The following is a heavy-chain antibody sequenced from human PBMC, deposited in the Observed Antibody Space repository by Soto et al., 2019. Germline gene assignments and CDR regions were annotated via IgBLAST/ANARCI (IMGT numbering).Heavy chain of an antibody. V-gene: IGHV1-69*01. CDR1: EGTFSSYA. J-gene: IGHJ6*02. CDR2: IIPIFGTA. CDR3: AGNIVVVVAATRYYYYGMDV. D-gene: IGHD2-15*01. Sequence: QVQLVQSGAEVKKPGSSVKVSCKASEGTFSSYAISWVRQAPGQGLEWMGGIIPIFGTANYAQKFQGRVTITADESTSTAYMELSSLRSEDTAVYYCAGNIVVVVAATRYYYYGMDVWGQGTTVTVSS.